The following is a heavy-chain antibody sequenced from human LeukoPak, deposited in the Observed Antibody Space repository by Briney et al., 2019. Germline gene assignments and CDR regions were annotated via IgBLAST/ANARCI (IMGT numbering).Heavy chain of an antibody. CDR2: IRYVGSDR. CDR1: GFTFSSYG. Sequence: GGSLRLSCAASGFTFSSYGMHWVRQAPDTGLEWVAFIRYVGSDRYYADSVKGRFTISRDNSKNTLYLQMSSLRAEDTAVYYCAELGITMIGGVWGKGTTVTISS. J-gene: IGHJ6*04. CDR3: AELGITMIGGV. V-gene: IGHV3-30*02. D-gene: IGHD3-10*02.